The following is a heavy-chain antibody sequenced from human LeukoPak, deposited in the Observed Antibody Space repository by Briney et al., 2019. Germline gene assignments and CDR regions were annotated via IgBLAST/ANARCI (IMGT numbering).Heavy chain of an antibody. CDR2: IKSSIS. V-gene: IGHV4-61*02. CDR3: ARVPDWSYVPDN. CDR1: GASISSDRFY. D-gene: IGHD3-10*01. J-gene: IGHJ4*02. Sequence: SETLSLTCTVSGASISSDRFYWTWVRQPAGKRPELIGRIKSSISNFNPSLKRRVNISVDTSTNQFSLKLSSLTAADTAVYYCARVPDWSYVPDNWGQGTLVTVSS.